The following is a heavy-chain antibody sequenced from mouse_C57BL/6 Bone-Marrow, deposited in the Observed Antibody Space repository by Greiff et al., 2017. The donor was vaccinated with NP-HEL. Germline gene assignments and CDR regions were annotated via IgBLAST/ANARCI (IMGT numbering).Heavy chain of an antibody. Sequence: EVKLVESGEGLVKPGGSLKLSCAASGFTFSSYAMSWVRQTPEKRLEWVAYISSGGDYIYYADTVKGRFTISRDNARNTLYLQMSSLKSEETAMYYCRVDRPSSPFADWGQGTLVTVSA. CDR1: GFTFSSYA. CDR3: RVDRPSSPFAD. V-gene: IGHV5-9-1*02. J-gene: IGHJ3*01. D-gene: IGHD3-1*01. CDR2: ISSGGDYI.